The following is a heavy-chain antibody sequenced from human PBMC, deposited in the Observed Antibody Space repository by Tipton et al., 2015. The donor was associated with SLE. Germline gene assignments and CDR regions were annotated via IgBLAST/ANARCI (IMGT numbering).Heavy chain of an antibody. CDR3: ARLGGMVETGYFQH. J-gene: IGHJ1*01. Sequence: TLSLTCTVSGGSISSGSYYGSWIRQPAGKGLEWIGHIYTSGSTNYNPSLKSRVTISVDTSKNQFSLKLSSVTAADTAVYYCARLGGMVETGYFQHWGQGTLVTVSS. CDR1: GGSISSGSYY. V-gene: IGHV4-61*09. D-gene: IGHD1-26*01. CDR2: IYTSGST.